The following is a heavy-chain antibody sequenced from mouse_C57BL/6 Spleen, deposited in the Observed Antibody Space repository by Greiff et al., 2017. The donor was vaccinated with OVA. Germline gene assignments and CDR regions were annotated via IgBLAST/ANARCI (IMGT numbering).Heavy chain of an antibody. J-gene: IGHJ2*01. Sequence: EVQGVESGPELVKPGASVKIPCKASGYTFTDYNMDWVKQSHGKSLEWIGDINPNNGGTIYNQKFKGKATLTVDKSSSTAYMELRSLTSEDTAVYYCARPYNYGSSHFDYWGQGTTLTVSS. CDR3: ARPYNYGSSHFDY. D-gene: IGHD1-1*01. CDR2: INPNNGGT. V-gene: IGHV1-18*01. CDR1: GYTFTDYN.